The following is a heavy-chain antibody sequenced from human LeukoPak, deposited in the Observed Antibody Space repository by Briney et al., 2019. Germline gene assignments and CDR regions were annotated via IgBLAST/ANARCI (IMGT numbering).Heavy chain of an antibody. Sequence: SVKVSCKASGGTFSSYAISWVRQAPGQGLEWMGRIIPIFGTANYAQKFQGRATITTDESTSTAYMELSSLRSEDTAVYYCASLVLRSYYYYMDVWGKGTTVTVSS. V-gene: IGHV1-69*05. J-gene: IGHJ6*03. CDR1: GGTFSSYA. CDR2: IIPIFGTA. D-gene: IGHD1-14*01. CDR3: ASLVLRSYYYYMDV.